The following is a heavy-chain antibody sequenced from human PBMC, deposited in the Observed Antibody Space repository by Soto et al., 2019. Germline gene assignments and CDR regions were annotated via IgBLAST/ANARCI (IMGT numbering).Heavy chain of an antibody. J-gene: IGHJ4*02. CDR1: GYIFISYG. Sequence: GASVKVSCKASGYIFISYGISWVRQAPGQGLEWMGWISTYNGNTNYAQKLQGRVTMTTDTSTSTAYMELRSLRSDDTAVYYCACVEYSRYDFLDYWGQGTLVTVSS. V-gene: IGHV1-18*01. CDR2: ISTYNGNT. D-gene: IGHD5-12*01. CDR3: ACVEYSRYDFLDY.